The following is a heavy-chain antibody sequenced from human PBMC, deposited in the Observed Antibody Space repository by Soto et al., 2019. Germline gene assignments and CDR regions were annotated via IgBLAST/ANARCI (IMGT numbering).Heavy chain of an antibody. CDR2: ISSSSSYI. D-gene: IGHD6-19*01. CDR1: GFTFSSYS. J-gene: IGHJ6*03. Sequence: GGSLRLSCAASGFTFSSYSMNWVRQAPGKGLEWVSSISSSSSYIYYADSVKGRFTISRDNAKNSLYLQMNSLRAEDTAVYYCARAYSSGWSEGYYYYMDVWGKGTTVTVSS. V-gene: IGHV3-21*01. CDR3: ARAYSSGWSEGYYYYMDV.